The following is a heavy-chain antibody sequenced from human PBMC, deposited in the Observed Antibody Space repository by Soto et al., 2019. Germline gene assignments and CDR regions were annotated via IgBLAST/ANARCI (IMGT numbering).Heavy chain of an antibody. J-gene: IGHJ6*03. CDR1: GGTFSSYT. CDR3: EKIAQCSGKGYHHNCYYYYMDV. CDR2: IIPILGIA. D-gene: IGHD2-15*01. Sequence: QVQLVQSGAEVKKPGSSVKVSCKASGGTFSSYTISWVRQAPGQGLEWMGRIIPILGIANYAQKFQGRVTITADKPPSTAYMGLSRLRSGETAVSYCEKIAQCSGKGYHHNCYYYYMDVWGKGTTVTVSS. V-gene: IGHV1-69*02.